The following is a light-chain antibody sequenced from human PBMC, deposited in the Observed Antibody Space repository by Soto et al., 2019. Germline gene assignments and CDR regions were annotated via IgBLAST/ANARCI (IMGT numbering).Light chain of an antibody. CDR1: QSVGIW. V-gene: IGKV1-5*03. J-gene: IGKJ1*01. Sequence: DIQMTQSPSTLSASVGDRVTITCRASQSVGIWLAWYQQKPGKAPKLLIYKASSLESGVPSRFSGSGSGTEFSLTISSLQPDDFASYHCQQYGSSSPWTFGQGTKVEIK. CDR2: KAS. CDR3: QQYGSSSPWT.